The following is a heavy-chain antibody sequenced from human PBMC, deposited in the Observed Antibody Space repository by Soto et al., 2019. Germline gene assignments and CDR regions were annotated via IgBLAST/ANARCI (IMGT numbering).Heavy chain of an antibody. J-gene: IGHJ5*02. D-gene: IGHD6-19*01. CDR1: GFRFSGYG. CDR2: ISDDGSNK. V-gene: IGHV3-30*18. Sequence: PVGSLRLSCAASGFRFSGYGMHWVRQAPGKGLEWLAAISDDGSNKYYGDSVKGRFTISRDNSKNTLYLQINSLRAEDTAVYYFAKDREYEHNNGWPKGSWGQGTQVTVSS. CDR3: AKDREYEHNNGWPKGS.